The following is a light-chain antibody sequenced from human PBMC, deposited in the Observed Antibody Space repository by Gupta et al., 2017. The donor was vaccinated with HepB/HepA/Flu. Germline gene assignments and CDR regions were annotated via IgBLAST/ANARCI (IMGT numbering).Light chain of an antibody. J-gene: IGLJ3*02. CDR3: SSYTTSTPPGV. Sequence: QSALTQPSSVSGSPGQSITISCTGTSSDVGGYYYVSWYQQHPGKAHKLIIYDVSNRPSGISNRFSGTKSGNTASLTISGLQAEDEADYYCSSYTTSTPPGVFGGGTKLTVL. CDR2: DVS. CDR1: SSDVGGYYY. V-gene: IGLV2-14*01.